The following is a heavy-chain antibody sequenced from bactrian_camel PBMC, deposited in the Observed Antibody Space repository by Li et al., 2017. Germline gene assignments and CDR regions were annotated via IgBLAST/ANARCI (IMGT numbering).Heavy chain of an antibody. J-gene: IGHJ4*01. D-gene: IGHD1*01. V-gene: IGHV3S31*01. Sequence: DVQLVESGGGSVQVGESLRLSCAASGHPYTGYCVAWFRQVPGLEREREAIATIYTRGGHTNHSDSVKGRFTISQDYAKKIVYLQLSGLKPEDTAKYYCAGDPAASIKTYNDGSFSLRYWGQGTQVTVS. CDR1: GHPYTGYC. CDR2: IYTRGGHT. CDR3: AGDPAASIKTYNDGSFSLRY.